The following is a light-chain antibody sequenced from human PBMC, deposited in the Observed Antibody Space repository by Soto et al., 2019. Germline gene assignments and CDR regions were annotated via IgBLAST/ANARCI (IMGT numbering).Light chain of an antibody. CDR1: QAIGFY. V-gene: IGKV1-9*01. J-gene: IGKJ3*01. CDR3: QKVNSYPPFT. CDR2: AAS. Sequence: IQLTQSPSSLSASVGDRVTITCRASQAIGFYLAWYQQKPGNAPKLLIYAASTLQSGVPSRFSGSGSGTNFTLTINSLQPEDFATYYFQKVNSYPPFTFGPGTKVDIK.